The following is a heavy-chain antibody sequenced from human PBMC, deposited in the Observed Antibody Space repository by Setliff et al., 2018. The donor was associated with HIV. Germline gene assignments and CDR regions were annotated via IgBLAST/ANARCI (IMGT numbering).Heavy chain of an antibody. Sequence: PSETLSLTCVVFGASIRNSAWWGWVRQSPGKRPEWIGEIDQSGTTNYNPSLKSRVTVSADTSKNVFSLNLRSMTAADTAVYYCVKRRNFDWLQKSGPFDDWGQGLLVTVSS. D-gene: IGHD3-9*01. J-gene: IGHJ4*02. CDR1: GASIRNSAW. V-gene: IGHV4-4*02. CDR3: VKRRNFDWLQKSGPFDD. CDR2: IDQSGTT.